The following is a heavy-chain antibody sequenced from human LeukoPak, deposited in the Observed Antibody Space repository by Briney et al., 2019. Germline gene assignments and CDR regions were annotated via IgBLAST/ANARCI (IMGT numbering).Heavy chain of an antibody. CDR2: INPNSGGT. CDR3: ARSMVRGVIRVYYYYMDV. J-gene: IGHJ6*03. CDR1: GYTFTGYY. D-gene: IGHD3-10*01. Sequence: GASVKVSCKASGYTFTGYYMHWVRLAPGQGLEWMGWINPNSGGTNYAQKFQGRVTMTRDTSISTAYMELSRLRSDDTAVYYCARSMVRGVIRVYYYYMDVWGKGTTVTISS. V-gene: IGHV1-2*02.